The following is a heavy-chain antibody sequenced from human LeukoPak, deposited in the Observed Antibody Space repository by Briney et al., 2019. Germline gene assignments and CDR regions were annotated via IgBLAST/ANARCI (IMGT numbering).Heavy chain of an antibody. CDR1: GYTFTSYY. J-gene: IGHJ4*02. V-gene: IGHV1-46*01. CDR2: INPSGGST. D-gene: IGHD3-22*01. CDR3: ARETYYYDSSYYVDY. Sequence: GASVKVSCKASGYTFTSYYMHWVRQAPGQGLEWMGIINPSGGSTSYAQKFQGRVTMTRDTSTSTVYMELSSLRSEDTAVYYCARETYYYDSSYYVDYWGQGTLVTVSS.